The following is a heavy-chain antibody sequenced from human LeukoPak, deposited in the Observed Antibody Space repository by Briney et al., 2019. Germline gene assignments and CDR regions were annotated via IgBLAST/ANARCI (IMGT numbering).Heavy chain of an antibody. CDR1: GYTFTSYG. CDR3: ARDEGPNFNWDDAFDI. D-gene: IGHD1-1*01. CDR2: ISAYNGNT. J-gene: IGHJ3*02. V-gene: IGHV1-18*01. Sequence: GASVKVSCKASGYTFTSYGISWVRQAPGQGLEWMGWISAYNGNTNYAQKLQGRVTMTTDTSTSTAYMELRSLRSDDTAVYYCARDEGPNFNWDDAFDIWGQGTMVTVSS.